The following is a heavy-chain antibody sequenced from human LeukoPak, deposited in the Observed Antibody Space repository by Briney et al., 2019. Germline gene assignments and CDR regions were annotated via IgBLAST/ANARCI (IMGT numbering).Heavy chain of an antibody. CDR2: ISGSGSNT. CDR1: GFTFSNYG. Sequence: GGSLRLSCAASGFTFSNYGMSWVRQAPGKGLEWVSAISGSGSNTYYADSVKGRFTISRDNSKNTLSLQMNNLRDEDTAVYYCAKDLSPAAAWGQGTLVTVSS. CDR3: AKDLSPAAA. D-gene: IGHD6-25*01. V-gene: IGHV3-23*01. J-gene: IGHJ5*02.